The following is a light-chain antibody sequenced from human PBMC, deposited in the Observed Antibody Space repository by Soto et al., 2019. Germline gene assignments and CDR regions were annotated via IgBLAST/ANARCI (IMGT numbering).Light chain of an antibody. V-gene: IGLV2-14*03. Sequence: QSALTQPASVSGSPGQSITISCTGTSSDVGGYNYVSWYQQHPGKAPKLMIYDVSNRPSGVSNRFSGSKSGNTAYLTISGLQAEDEADYYCSSYSGSSALAVFGGGTKLTVL. CDR3: SSYSGSSALAV. CDR1: SSDVGGYNY. J-gene: IGLJ2*01. CDR2: DVS.